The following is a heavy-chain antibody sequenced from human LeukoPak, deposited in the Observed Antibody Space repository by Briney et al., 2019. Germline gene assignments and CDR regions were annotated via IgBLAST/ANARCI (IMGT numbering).Heavy chain of an antibody. V-gene: IGHV4-59*12. J-gene: IGHJ4*02. Sequence: SETLSLTCIVSGGPISSYRWSWIRQPPGKGLDWIGYICNSGNTDYYPSLKSRVTISVDTSKNQFSLKLSSVTAADTAVYYCARGGIAAKFWYYFDYWGQGTLVTVSS. CDR1: GGPISSYR. CDR3: ARGGIAAKFWYYFDY. CDR2: ICNSGNT. D-gene: IGHD6-13*01.